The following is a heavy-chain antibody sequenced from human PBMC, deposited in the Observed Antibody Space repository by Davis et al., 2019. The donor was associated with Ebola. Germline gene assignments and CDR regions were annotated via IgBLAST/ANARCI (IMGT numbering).Heavy chain of an antibody. CDR3: ASHYGDYVE. D-gene: IGHD4-17*01. J-gene: IGHJ4*02. V-gene: IGHV4-34*01. CDR2: INHSGST. Sequence: SQTLSLTCAVYGGSFSGYYWSWIRQPPGKGLEWIGEINHSGSTNYNPSLKSRVTISVDTSKNQFSLKLRSVTAADTAVYYCASHYGDYVEWGQGTLVTVSS. CDR1: GGSFSGYY.